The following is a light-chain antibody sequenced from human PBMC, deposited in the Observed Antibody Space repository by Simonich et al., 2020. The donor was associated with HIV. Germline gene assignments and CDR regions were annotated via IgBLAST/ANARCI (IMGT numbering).Light chain of an antibody. CDR2: DAS. J-gene: IGKJ1*01. CDR1: TSIGSS. V-gene: IGKV6-21*02. Sequence: EIVLTQSPNFQSLTPKGKVTITCRDSTSIGSSLHWYQQKPDQSPKLLIKDASHSISGVPSRFSGSGSGTDFTLTINSLEAEDAATYYCHQSSSLWTFGQGTKVEIK. CDR3: HQSSSLWT.